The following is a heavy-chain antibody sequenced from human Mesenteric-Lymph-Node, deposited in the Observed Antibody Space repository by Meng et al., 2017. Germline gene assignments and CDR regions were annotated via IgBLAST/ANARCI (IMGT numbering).Heavy chain of an antibody. V-gene: IGHV1-69*05. CDR3: ARRDYDTLTGRRYYYYAMDV. J-gene: IGHJ6*02. D-gene: IGHD3-9*01. Sequence: SVKVSCKASGGSFSKETINWVRQAPGQGLEWMGGIIPTLSATNYAQKFQGRITIITDESTSTAYMELSSLRSEDTAVYYCARRDYDTLTGRRYYYYAMDVWGQGTTVTVSS. CDR1: GGSFSKET. CDR2: IIPTLSAT.